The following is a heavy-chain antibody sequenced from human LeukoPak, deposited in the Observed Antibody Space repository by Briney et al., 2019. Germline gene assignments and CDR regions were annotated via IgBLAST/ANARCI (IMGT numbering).Heavy chain of an antibody. Sequence: GGSLRLSCAASGFTFSSYWMSWVRQAPGKGLEWVANIKQDGSEKYYVDSVKGRFTISRDNAKNSLYLQMNSLRAEDTAVYYCARVPRPMIVVVIAHDYWGQGTLVTVSS. J-gene: IGHJ4*02. CDR2: IKQDGSEK. V-gene: IGHV3-7*01. CDR1: GFTFSSYW. D-gene: IGHD3-22*01. CDR3: ARVPRPMIVVVIAHDY.